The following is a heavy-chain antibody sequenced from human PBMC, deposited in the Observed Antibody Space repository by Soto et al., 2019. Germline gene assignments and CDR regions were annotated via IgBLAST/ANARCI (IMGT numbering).Heavy chain of an antibody. CDR3: ATNYEFWGGYSHSRVGGFDV. J-gene: IGHJ3*01. CDR2: MNPNTGSR. CDR1: GYTFTNYD. Sequence: QVQLVQSGAEVKRPGASVKVACKAPGYTFTNYDINWVRQAPGQGLEGMGWMNPNTGSRGYAQRLQGRVTMTSNTCSNTAYMELSRLISEDAAVYYCATNYEFWGGYSHSRVGGFDVWGHGTLVIVSS. V-gene: IGHV1-8*01. D-gene: IGHD3-3*01.